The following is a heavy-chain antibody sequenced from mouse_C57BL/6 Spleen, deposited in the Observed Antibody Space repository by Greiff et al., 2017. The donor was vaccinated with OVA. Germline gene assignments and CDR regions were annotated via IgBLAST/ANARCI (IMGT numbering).Heavy chain of an antibody. CDR3: HYDARS. CDR2: IDPETGGT. V-gene: IGHV1-15*01. CDR1: GYTFTDYE. D-gene: IGHD2-4*01. Sequence: QVQLKESGAELVRPGASVTLSCKASGYTFTDYEMHWVKQTPVHGLEWIGAIDPETGGTAYNQKFKGKAILTADKSSSTAYMELRSLTSEDSAVYYCHYDARSWGQGTTLTVS. J-gene: IGHJ2*01.